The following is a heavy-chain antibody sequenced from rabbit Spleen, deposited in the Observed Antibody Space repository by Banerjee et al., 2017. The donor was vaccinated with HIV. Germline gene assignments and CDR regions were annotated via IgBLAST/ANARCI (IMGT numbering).Heavy chain of an antibody. CDR2: IDPIFGST. Sequence: QEQLVESGGGLVQPGGSLELSCKASGFDFSSYGVSWVRQAPGKGLEWIGYIDPIFGSTYYASWVNGRFTISRHNAQNPLYLQLNSLTAADTATYFCVRDQAGDAGYGPYSFNLWGPGTLVTVS. D-gene: IGHD4-2*01. V-gene: IGHV1S47*01. CDR3: VRDQAGDAGYGPYSFNL. CDR1: GFDFSSYG. J-gene: IGHJ4*01.